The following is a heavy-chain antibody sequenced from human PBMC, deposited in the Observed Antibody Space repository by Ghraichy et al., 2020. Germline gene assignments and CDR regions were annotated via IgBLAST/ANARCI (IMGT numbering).Heavy chain of an antibody. V-gene: IGHV3-23*01. D-gene: IGHD5-18*01. Sequence: GGSLRLSCAASGFTFSSYAMSWVRQTPGKGLEWVSAIRGSGGSTYYADSVKGRFTISRDNSKNTLYLQMNSLRAEDTAVYYCARSLSGGYSYGYGGFDYWGQGTLVTVSS. CDR2: IRGSGGST. CDR1: GFTFSSYA. J-gene: IGHJ4*02. CDR3: ARSLSGGYSYGYGGFDY.